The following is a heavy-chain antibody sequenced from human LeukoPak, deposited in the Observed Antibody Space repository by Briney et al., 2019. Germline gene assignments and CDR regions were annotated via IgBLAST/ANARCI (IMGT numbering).Heavy chain of an antibody. CDR2: IIPILGII. V-gene: IGHV1-69*04. D-gene: IGHD6-6*01. CDR3: AGPLKSIAARYFDP. CDR1: GGTFSSYA. J-gene: IGHJ2*01. Sequence: SVKVSCKASGGTFSSYAISWVRQAPGQGLAWMGRIIPILGIINYAQKFQGRVTITADKSTSTAYMELSSLRSEDTAVYYCAGPLKSIAARYFDPWGRGTLVTVSS.